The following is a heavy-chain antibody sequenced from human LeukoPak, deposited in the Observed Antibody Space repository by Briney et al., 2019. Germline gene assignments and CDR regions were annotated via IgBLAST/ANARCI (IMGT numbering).Heavy chain of an antibody. CDR3: ARGPLSIAARPWGY. CDR1: GGSIGSNY. D-gene: IGHD6-6*01. V-gene: IGHV4-59*08. CDR2: IYYTGGT. Sequence: PSETLSLTCTVSGGSIGSNYWTWIRQPPGKGLEYIGYIYYTGGTNYNPSLLSRVTMSVDTSKNQFSLKLSSVTAADTAVYYCARGPLSIAARPWGYWGQGTLVTVSS. J-gene: IGHJ4*02.